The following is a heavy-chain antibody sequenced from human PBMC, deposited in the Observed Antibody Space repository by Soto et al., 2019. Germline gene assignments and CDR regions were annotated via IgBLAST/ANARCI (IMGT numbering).Heavy chain of an antibody. J-gene: IGHJ6*03. Sequence: SETLSLTCTVSGGSISSYYWSWIRQPPGKGLEWIGYIYYSGSTNYNPSLKSRVTISVDTSKNQFSLKLSSVTAADTAVYYCARGFLGATSYYYYYMDVWGKGTTVTVSS. CDR3: ARGFLGATSYYYYYMDV. CDR2: IYYSGST. V-gene: IGHV4-59*01. D-gene: IGHD1-26*01. CDR1: GGSISSYY.